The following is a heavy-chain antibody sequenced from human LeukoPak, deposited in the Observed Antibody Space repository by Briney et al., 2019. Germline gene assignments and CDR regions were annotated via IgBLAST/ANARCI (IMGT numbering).Heavy chain of an antibody. D-gene: IGHD2-21*02. Sequence: GGSLRLSCAASGFTFSNYALSWVRQAPEKDLEWVSTISGSGGRTYYADSVKGRFTISRDNSKNTLYPQLNSLRAEDTAVYYCAKDPAYCGGDCYPRYFDSWGQGTLVTVSS. CDR3: AKDPAYCGGDCYPRYFDS. CDR1: GFTFSNYA. J-gene: IGHJ4*02. V-gene: IGHV3-23*01. CDR2: ISGSGGRT.